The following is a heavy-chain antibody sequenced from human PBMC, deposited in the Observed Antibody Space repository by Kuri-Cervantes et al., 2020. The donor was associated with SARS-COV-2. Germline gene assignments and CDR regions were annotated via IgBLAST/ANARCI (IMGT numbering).Heavy chain of an antibody. CDR3: AKDQYSSGWYPHY. D-gene: IGHD6-19*01. Sequence: GGSLRLSCAASGFTFDDYAMHWVRQAPGKGLEWVSGISGSGGHTYYPDSVRGRFTISRDNSKNMVYLQMNSLRAEDTAIYYCAKDQYSSGWYPHYWGQGIRVTSYS. V-gene: IGHV3-23*01. CDR2: ISGSGGHT. J-gene: IGHJ4*02. CDR1: GFTFDDYA.